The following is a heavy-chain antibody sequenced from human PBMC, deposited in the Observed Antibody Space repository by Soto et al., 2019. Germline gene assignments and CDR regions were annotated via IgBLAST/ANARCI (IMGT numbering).Heavy chain of an antibody. D-gene: IGHD6-13*01. V-gene: IGHV2-5*02. J-gene: IGHJ5*02. CDR3: AHNPSYSTTGYIRDDWFDP. CDR1: GFSLTTSGVG. Sequence: QITLKESGPALVKPTQTLTLTCTFSGFSLTTSGVGVHWLRQPAGKALEWLGVIYGDDDKRYNPSLETRLTITKDSSKYHVVLTMTNMDPLDTATYYCAHNPSYSTTGYIRDDWFDPWGQGTLVTVSS. CDR2: IYGDDDK.